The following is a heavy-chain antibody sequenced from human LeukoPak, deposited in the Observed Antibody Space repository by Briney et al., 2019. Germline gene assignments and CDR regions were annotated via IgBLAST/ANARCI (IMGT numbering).Heavy chain of an antibody. CDR3: ARGPRRALLWFGEPPVYRSSWFDP. Sequence: SSETLSLTCAVYAGSFSGYYWSWIRQPPGKGLEWIGEINNSGSTNYNPSLKSRVTLSVDTSKSQFSLQLSSVTAADTAVYYCARGPRRALLWFGEPPVYRSSWFDPWGQGTLVTVSS. V-gene: IGHV4-34*01. CDR1: AGSFSGYY. D-gene: IGHD3-10*01. CDR2: INNSGST. J-gene: IGHJ5*02.